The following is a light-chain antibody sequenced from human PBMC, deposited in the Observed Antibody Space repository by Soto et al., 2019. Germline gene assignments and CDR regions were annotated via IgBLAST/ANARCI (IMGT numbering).Light chain of an antibody. Sequence: DIQLTQSPSFLSASVGDRVTITCRASQGISSYLAWYQQKPGKAPKLLIYAASTLQRGVPSRFXGSGSGTEFTLTIISLQPEDFATYYCQQLNSYPLLTFGGGTKVEIK. V-gene: IGKV1-9*01. J-gene: IGKJ4*01. CDR2: AAS. CDR1: QGISSY. CDR3: QQLNSYPLLT.